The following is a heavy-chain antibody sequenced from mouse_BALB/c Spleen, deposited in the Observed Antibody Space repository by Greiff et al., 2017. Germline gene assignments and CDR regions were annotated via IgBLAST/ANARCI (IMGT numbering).Heavy chain of an antibody. V-gene: IGHV5-17*02. Sequence: EVQLMESGGGLVQPGGSRKLSCAASGFTFSSFGMHWVRQAPEKGLEWVAYISSGSSTIYYADTVKGRFTISRDNPKNTLFLQMTSLRSEDTAMYYCARSGYGNYDYWGQGTTLTVSS. CDR1: GFTFSSFG. CDR3: ARSGYGNYDY. D-gene: IGHD2-10*02. J-gene: IGHJ2*01. CDR2: ISSGSSTI.